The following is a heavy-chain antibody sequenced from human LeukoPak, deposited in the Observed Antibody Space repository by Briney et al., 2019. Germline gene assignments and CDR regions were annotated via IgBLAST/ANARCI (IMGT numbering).Heavy chain of an antibody. D-gene: IGHD2-15*01. CDR3: ARAIVVVVGNYYGMDV. CDR1: GYTFTSYG. CDR2: ISAYNGNT. Sequence: GASVKVSCKASGYTFTSYGISWVRQAPGQGLEWMGWISAYNGNTNYAQKLQGRVTMTTDTSTSTAYMELRSLRSDDTAVYYCARAIVVVVGNYYGMDVWGQGTTVTVSS. V-gene: IGHV1-18*04. J-gene: IGHJ6*02.